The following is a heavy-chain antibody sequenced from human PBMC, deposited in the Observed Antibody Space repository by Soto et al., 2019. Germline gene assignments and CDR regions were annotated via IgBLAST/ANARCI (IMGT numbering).Heavy chain of an antibody. D-gene: IGHD6-19*01. V-gene: IGHV1-69*01. Sequence: QVQLVQCGAEVKKPGSSVKVSCKASGGTFSSYAISWVRQAPGQGLEWMGGIIPIFGTANYAQKFQGRVTITADESTSTAYMELSSLRSEDTAVYYCARDLAVAGKGGDYYYGMDVWGQGTTVTVCS. CDR3: ARDLAVAGKGGDYYYGMDV. CDR2: IIPIFGTA. CDR1: GGTFSSYA. J-gene: IGHJ6*02.